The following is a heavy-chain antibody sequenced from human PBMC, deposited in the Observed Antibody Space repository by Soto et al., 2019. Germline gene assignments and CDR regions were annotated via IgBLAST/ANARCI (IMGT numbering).Heavy chain of an antibody. V-gene: IGHV3-11*01. D-gene: IGHD3-3*01. Sequence: QMQLVESGRGLVKPGGSLRLSCAASGFTFSDYDMSWIRRAPGKGLEWVSYISSSGGTIYYADSVQARFTISRDNAKNSVVLQMNSLRAEDTAVYYCAILRYFLQTSAYYDDACDISGQGTLVTVSS. J-gene: IGHJ3*02. CDR1: GFTFSDYD. CDR2: ISSSGGTI. CDR3: AILRYFLQTSAYYDDACDI.